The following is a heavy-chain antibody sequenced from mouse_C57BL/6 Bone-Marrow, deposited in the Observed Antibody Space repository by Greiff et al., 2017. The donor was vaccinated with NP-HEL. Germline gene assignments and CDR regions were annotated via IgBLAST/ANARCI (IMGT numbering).Heavy chain of an antibody. J-gene: IGHJ2*01. CDR2: IYPRSGNT. CDR3: ARWYDYDGDY. Sequence: QVQLKESGAELARPGASVKLSCKASGYTFTSYGISWVKQRTGQGLEWIGEIYPRSGNTYYTEKFKGKATLTADKSSSTAYMELRSLTSEDSAVYFCARWYDYDGDYWGQGTTLTVSS. CDR1: GYTFTSYG. V-gene: IGHV1-81*01. D-gene: IGHD2-4*01.